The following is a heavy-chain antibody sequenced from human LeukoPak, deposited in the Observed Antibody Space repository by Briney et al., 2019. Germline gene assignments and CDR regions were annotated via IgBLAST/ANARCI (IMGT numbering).Heavy chain of an antibody. CDR2: INPNSGVT. J-gene: IGHJ3*02. CDR1: GYTFTGYY. D-gene: IGHD3-3*01. Sequence: GASVKVSCKASGYTFTGYYMHWVRQAPGQGLEWMGWINPNSGVTKYAQQFQGRVTMTWDTSVSTAFMELYRLTSDDTAMYYCARFGVVTNDAFDIWGQGTVVTISS. V-gene: IGHV1-2*02. CDR3: ARFGVVTNDAFDI.